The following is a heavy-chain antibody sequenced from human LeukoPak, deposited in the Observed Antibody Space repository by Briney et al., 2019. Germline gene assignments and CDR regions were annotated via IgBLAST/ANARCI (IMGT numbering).Heavy chain of an antibody. Sequence: GGSLRLSCAVSGFTLSNYWMSWGRQAPGRGLEWVANIKQDGSMTQYADSVRGRFTISRDNAKSSVYLQMSRLKAEDSAIYYCARDESGGYYVYWGQGTLVTVSS. CDR2: IKQDGSMT. CDR3: ARDESGGYYVY. V-gene: IGHV3-7*01. J-gene: IGHJ4*02. CDR1: GFTLSNYW. D-gene: IGHD4-23*01.